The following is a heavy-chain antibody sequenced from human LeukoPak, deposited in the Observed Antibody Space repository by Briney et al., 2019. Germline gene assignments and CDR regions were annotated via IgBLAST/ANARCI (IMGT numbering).Heavy chain of an antibody. CDR3: ARELGTATTGTDAFDI. CDR2: INTDGSST. CDR1: GFTFSDYY. J-gene: IGHJ3*02. V-gene: IGHV3-74*01. Sequence: PGGSLRLSCAASGFTFSDYYMSWIRQAPGKGLVWVSRINTDGSSTSYADSVKGRFTISRDNAKNTLYLQMNSLRAEDTAVYYCARELGTATTGTDAFDIWGQGTMVTVSS. D-gene: IGHD4-17*01.